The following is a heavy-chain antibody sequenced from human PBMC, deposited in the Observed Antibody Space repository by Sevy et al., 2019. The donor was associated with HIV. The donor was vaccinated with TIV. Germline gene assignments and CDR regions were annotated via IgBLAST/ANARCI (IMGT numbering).Heavy chain of an antibody. Sequence: GGSLRLSCAASGFAFYDYSMSWIRQAPGKGLEWVATLSFGCGKINYADSVKGRFTISRDNSKNSFYLQMDNLRVEDTARYCCAREGCTRPHDYWGQGTRVTVSS. J-gene: IGHJ4*02. CDR1: GFAFYDYS. V-gene: IGHV3-23*01. CDR3: AREGCTRPHDY. D-gene: IGHD2-8*01. CDR2: LSFGCGKI.